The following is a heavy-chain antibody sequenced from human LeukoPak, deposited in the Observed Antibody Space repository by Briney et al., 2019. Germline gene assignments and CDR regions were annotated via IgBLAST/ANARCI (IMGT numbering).Heavy chain of an antibody. CDR2: IINSGRAI. V-gene: IGHV3-48*01. CDR1: GFVFSNYG. J-gene: IGHJ6*02. CDR3: AKDRGDYYYYAMDV. Sequence: GRSLRLSCAASGFVFSNYGMNWVRQAPGKGLEWVSKIINSGRAIYYADSVRGRFTVSRDNSKNTLHLQMNSLRAEDTAVYYCAKDRGDYYYYAMDVWGQGTTVTVSS. D-gene: IGHD1-26*01.